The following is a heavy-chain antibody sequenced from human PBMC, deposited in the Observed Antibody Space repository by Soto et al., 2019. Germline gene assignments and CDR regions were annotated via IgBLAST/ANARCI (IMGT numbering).Heavy chain of an antibody. CDR2: IWHDGKNK. CDR3: ARDPGQDEAMDY. V-gene: IGHV3-33*01. CDR1: GFTFSRFG. J-gene: IGHJ4*02. Sequence: QVQVVESGGGVVQPGRSLRLSCAASGFTFSRFGMHWVRQAPGKGLEWVAVIWHDGKNKYYADSVKGRFTISRDNSKNTLYLEMNSLRDEDTAVYDCARDPGQDEAMDYWGQGTLVTVSS.